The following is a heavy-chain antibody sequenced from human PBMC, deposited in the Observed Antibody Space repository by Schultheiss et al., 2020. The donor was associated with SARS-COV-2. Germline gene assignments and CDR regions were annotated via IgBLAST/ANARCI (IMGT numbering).Heavy chain of an antibody. D-gene: IGHD1-1*01. J-gene: IGHJ6*02. CDR2: IKSKTDGGTT. Sequence: GGSLRLSCAASGFTFSNAWMSWVRQAPGKGLEWVGRIKSKTDGGTTDYAAPVKGRFTISRDDSKNTLYLQMNSLKTEDTAVYYCARDQDWKGAGDCMDVWGQGTTVTVSS. CDR1: GFTFSNAW. CDR3: ARDQDWKGAGDCMDV. V-gene: IGHV3-15*01.